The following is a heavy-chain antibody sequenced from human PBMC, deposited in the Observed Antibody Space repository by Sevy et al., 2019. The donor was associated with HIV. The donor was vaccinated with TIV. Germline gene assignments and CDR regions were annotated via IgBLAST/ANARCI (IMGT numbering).Heavy chain of an antibody. CDR1: GGTFSSYA. D-gene: IGHD5-12*01. J-gene: IGHJ4*02. V-gene: IGHV1-69*06. CDR2: IIPIFGTA. Sequence: ASVKVSCKASGGTFSSYAISWVRQAPGQGLEWMGGIIPIFGTANYAQKFQGRVTITADKSTSTAYMELSSLRSEDTAVYYCARDKGDIEARGYFDYWGQGTLVTVSS. CDR3: ARDKGDIEARGYFDY.